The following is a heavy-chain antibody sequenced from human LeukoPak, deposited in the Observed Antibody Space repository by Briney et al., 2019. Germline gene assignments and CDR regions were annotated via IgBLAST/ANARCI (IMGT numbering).Heavy chain of an antibody. J-gene: IGHJ6*03. CDR2: ISGSGRTT. V-gene: IGHV3-23*01. Sequence: GGSLRLSCAASGFTFSNHAMSWVRQTPGKGLQWVSVISGSGRTTEYADSVKGRFTISRDNSKNTLYLQMHSLRAEATAVYYCAKVMGGAYPLYFYRDVWGKGTTVTVSS. D-gene: IGHD1-26*01. CDR3: AKVMGGAYPLYFYRDV. CDR1: GFTFSNHA.